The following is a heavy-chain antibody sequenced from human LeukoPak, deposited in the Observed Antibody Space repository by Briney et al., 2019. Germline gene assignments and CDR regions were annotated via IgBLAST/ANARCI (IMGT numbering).Heavy chain of an antibody. CDR2: MYYSGSS. V-gene: IGHV4-39*01. CDR3: ARQDYYDSIGYFDY. J-gene: IGHJ4*02. CDR1: GGSISSYY. D-gene: IGHD3-22*01. Sequence: SETLSLTCTVSGGSISSYYWAWIRQPPGKGLQWLGSMYYSGSSYYNPSLKSRVTMSVDTSKNQFSLNLSSVTAADTAVYYCARQDYYDSIGYFDYWGQGILVTVSS.